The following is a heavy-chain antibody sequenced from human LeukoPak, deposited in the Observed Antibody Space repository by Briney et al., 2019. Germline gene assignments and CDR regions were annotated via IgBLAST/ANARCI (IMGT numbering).Heavy chain of an antibody. D-gene: IGHD6-19*01. CDR3: ARGVNSCWYGGGLVTQPTLFYY. Sequence: ASVKVSCKASGYTFTSYYMHWVRQAPGQGLEWMGIINPSGGSTSYAQKFQGRVTMTRDTSTSTVYMELSSLRSEDTAVYYCARGVNSCWYGGGLVTQPTLFYYWSQGTLVTVSS. V-gene: IGHV1-46*01. CDR1: GYTFTSYY. CDR2: INPSGGST. J-gene: IGHJ4*02.